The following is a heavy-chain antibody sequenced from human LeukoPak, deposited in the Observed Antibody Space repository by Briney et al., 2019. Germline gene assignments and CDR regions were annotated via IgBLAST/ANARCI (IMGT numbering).Heavy chain of an antibody. CDR3: ARVRWEELGEYFDL. Sequence: GGSLRLSCAASGFAVSSKYMTWVRQAPGKGLEWVSVIYSADSTHYADSVKGRFTISREEFKSTLYLQMNNLRVEDTAVYYCARVRWEELGEYFDLWGQGTLVTVSS. V-gene: IGHV3-66*01. D-gene: IGHD1-26*01. J-gene: IGHJ4*02. CDR2: IYSADST. CDR1: GFAVSSKY.